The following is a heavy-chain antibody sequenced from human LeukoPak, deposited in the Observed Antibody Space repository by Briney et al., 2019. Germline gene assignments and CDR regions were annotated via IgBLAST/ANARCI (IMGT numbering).Heavy chain of an antibody. CDR1: EFTFSCYW. V-gene: IGHV3-7*01. CDR3: ARDLGPGQYYYYYIDV. CDR2: IKQDGSEK. J-gene: IGHJ6*03. Sequence: GGSLRLSCAASEFTFSCYWMSWVRQAPGKGLEWVANIKQDGSEKYYVDSVKGRFTISRDNAKNSLYLQMNSLRAEDTAVYYCARDLGPGQYYYYYIDVWGKGTTVTVSS.